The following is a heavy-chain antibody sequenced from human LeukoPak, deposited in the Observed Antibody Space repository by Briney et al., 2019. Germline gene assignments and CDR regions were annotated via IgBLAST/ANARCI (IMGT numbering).Heavy chain of an antibody. J-gene: IGHJ4*02. CDR1: GFTFSSYA. Sequence: GGSLRLSCAASGFTFSSYAMSWVRQAPGKGLEWVSVISGSGGTTYFADSVKGRFTISRDNSKKTLYLQMNSLRAEDTAVYYCAKESQYQLQSPSDYWGQGTLVSVSS. CDR2: ISGSGGTT. V-gene: IGHV3-23*01. D-gene: IGHD2-2*01. CDR3: AKESQYQLQSPSDY.